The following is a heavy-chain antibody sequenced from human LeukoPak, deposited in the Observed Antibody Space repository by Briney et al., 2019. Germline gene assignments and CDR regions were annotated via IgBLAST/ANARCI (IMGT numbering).Heavy chain of an antibody. V-gene: IGHV3-7*01. CDR3: ARGPNYGDRVDYFDY. CDR1: GFTFSTYW. CDR2: INQGGSEK. J-gene: IGHJ4*02. D-gene: IGHD4-17*01. Sequence: GGFLRLSCAPSGFTFSTYWMGWVRQAPGKGLEWLANINQGGSEKYYVNSVKGRFTISRDNTKNSLFLQMNSLRAEDTAVYYCARGPNYGDRVDYFDYWGQGTLVTVSS.